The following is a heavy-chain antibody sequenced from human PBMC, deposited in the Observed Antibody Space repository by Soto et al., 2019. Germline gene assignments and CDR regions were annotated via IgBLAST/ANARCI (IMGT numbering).Heavy chain of an antibody. CDR3: ARVDTYDYYYSMDV. V-gene: IGHV3-53*02. CDR2: VYSSGTT. CDR1: GLAVTSNY. J-gene: IGHJ6*02. Sequence: EVQLVETGGGLIQPGGSLSLSCAASGLAVTSNYMSWVRQAPGKGLEWVSIVYSSGTTYYADSVKGRFTFSRDKSKNTIYLQMTNLRAEDTAVYYCARVDTYDYYYSMDVWGQGTTVTDSS. D-gene: IGHD5-18*01.